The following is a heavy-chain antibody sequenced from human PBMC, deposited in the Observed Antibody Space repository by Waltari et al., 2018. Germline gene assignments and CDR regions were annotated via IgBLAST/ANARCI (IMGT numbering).Heavy chain of an antibody. Sequence: EVQLVQSGAEVKKPGESLKISCKGSGYSFTSYWIGWVRQMPGKGLEWMGIIYPGDSDTRYSPSFQGQVTISADKSISTAYLQWSSLKASDTAMYYCASPIGSRRDYYDSSGYAFDIWGQGTMVTVSS. CDR3: ASPIGSRRDYYDSSGYAFDI. D-gene: IGHD3-22*01. V-gene: IGHV5-51*01. J-gene: IGHJ3*02. CDR1: GYSFTSYW. CDR2: IYPGDSDT.